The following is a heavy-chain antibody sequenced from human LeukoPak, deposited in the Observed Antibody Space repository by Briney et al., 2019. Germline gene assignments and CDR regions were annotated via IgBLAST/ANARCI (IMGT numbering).Heavy chain of an antibody. Sequence: SETLSLTCTVSGGSISSGGYYWSWIRQHPGKGLEWIGRIYTTGNTNYNPSLKSRVTISVDTSKNQFYLRLTSVTAADTAVYYCARAPAVSGTTWFDPWGQGALVTVSS. CDR3: ARAPAVSGTTWFDP. J-gene: IGHJ5*02. V-gene: IGHV4-61*02. D-gene: IGHD1-1*01. CDR2: IYTTGNT. CDR1: GGSISSGGYY.